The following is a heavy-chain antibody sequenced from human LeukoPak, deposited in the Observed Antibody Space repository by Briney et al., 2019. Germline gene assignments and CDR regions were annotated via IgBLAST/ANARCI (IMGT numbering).Heavy chain of an antibody. CDR2: ISSSGSTK. D-gene: IGHD6-19*01. Sequence: PGGSLRLSCAASGFTFSSYEMNWVPQAPGKGLEWVSYISSSGSTKYYADSVKGRFTISRDNAKNSLYLQMNSLSAEDTAVYYCARDERIAVAGTGYWGQGTLVTVSS. CDR3: ARDERIAVAGTGY. V-gene: IGHV3-48*03. J-gene: IGHJ4*02. CDR1: GFTFSSYE.